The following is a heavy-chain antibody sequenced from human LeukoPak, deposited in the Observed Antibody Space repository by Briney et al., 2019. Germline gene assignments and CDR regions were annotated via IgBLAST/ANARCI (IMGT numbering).Heavy chain of an antibody. CDR3: PREKRGPFSLDY. V-gene: IGHV3-7*01. CDR1: GFTFSSYW. CDR2: IMQDGGDE. J-gene: IGHJ4*02. Sequence: GGSLRRSCAASGFTFSSYWMRRVPQAPGKGLEGVANIMQDGGDEDHVDSLKGPFTVSRDNAKNSLYLQIHSLRAEDTAGDNFPREKRGPFSLDYWGQGTLVTVSS. D-gene: IGHD1-26*01.